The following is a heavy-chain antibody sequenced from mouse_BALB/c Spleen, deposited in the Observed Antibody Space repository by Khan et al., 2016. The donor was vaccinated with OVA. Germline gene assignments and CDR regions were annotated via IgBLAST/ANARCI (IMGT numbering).Heavy chain of an antibody. CDR2: VNPNTDNI. J-gene: IGHJ3*01. D-gene: IGHD1-1*01. V-gene: IGHV1-26*01. CDR3: ARGYYFFAS. Sequence: EVQLQQSGPDLVKPGASVKISCKASGYSFTLYYMSWVKQSHGKSLEWIGRVNPNTDNINYNQEFKGKAILTVDKSSNTAYMELRSLTSEDFAVYFCARGYYFFASWGPGTLVTVSA. CDR1: GYSFTLYY.